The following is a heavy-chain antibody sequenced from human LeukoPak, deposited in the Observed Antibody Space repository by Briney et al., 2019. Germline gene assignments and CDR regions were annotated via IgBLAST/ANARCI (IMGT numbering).Heavy chain of an antibody. CDR2: INHSGST. J-gene: IGHJ5*02. V-gene: IGHV4-34*01. CDR3: ARGSTYSSGWYWFDP. Sequence: SETLSLTCAVYGGSFSGCYWSWFRQPPGKGREWIGEINHSGSTNYNPSLKSRVTISVDTSKNQFSLKLSSVTAADTAVYYCARGSTYSSGWYWFDPWGQGTLVTVSS. CDR1: GGSFSGCY. D-gene: IGHD6-19*01.